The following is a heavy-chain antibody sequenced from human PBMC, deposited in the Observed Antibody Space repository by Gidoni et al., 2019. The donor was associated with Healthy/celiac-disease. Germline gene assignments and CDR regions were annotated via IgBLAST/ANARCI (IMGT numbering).Heavy chain of an antibody. CDR3: ASNRGGYRIDY. Sequence: QLQLQESGPGLVKPSETLSLTCTVSGGSISSSSYYWGWIRQPPGKGLEWIGSIYYSGSTYYNPSLKSRVTISVDTSKNQFSLKLSSVTAADTAVYYCASNRGGYRIDYWGQGTLVTVSS. J-gene: IGHJ4*02. D-gene: IGHD5-12*01. V-gene: IGHV4-39*07. CDR2: IYYSGST. CDR1: GGSISSSSYY.